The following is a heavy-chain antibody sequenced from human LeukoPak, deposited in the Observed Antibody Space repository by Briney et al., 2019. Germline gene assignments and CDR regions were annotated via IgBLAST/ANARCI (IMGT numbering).Heavy chain of an antibody. CDR2: IYSGGRT. V-gene: IGHV3-66*01. J-gene: IGHJ4*02. CDR3: ARGAPAGATIVDY. Sequence: PGGSLRLSCAASGFTVSSNYMIWVRQAPGKGLEWVSVIYSGGRTHYADSVKGRFTISRDNSKHTLFLQMNSLRAEDTAVYYCARGAPAGATIVDYWGQGTLVTVSS. CDR1: GFTVSSNY. D-gene: IGHD1-26*01.